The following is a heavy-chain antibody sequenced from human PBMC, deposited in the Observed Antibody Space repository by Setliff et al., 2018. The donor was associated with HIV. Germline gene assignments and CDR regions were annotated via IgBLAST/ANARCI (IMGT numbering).Heavy chain of an antibody. CDR2: IYYSGST. J-gene: IGHJ5*02. CDR1: GDSIRNGGYS. D-gene: IGHD3-22*01. Sequence: SETLSLTCVVSGDSIRNGGYSWTWIRQPPGKGLEWIGSIYYSGSTYYNPSLKSRVTISVDTSKNQFSLKLSSVTAADAAVYYCASRVYYYDSSGYLREEGFDPWGQGTLVTVSS. V-gene: IGHV4-30-2*03. CDR3: ASRVYYYDSSGYLREEGFDP.